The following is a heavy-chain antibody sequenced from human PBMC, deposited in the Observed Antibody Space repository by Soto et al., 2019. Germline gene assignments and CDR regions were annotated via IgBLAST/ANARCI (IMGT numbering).Heavy chain of an antibody. CDR3: AKDSIAAAGTGELDY. J-gene: IGHJ4*02. V-gene: IGHV3-9*01. D-gene: IGHD6-13*01. CDR2: ISWRSGSI. CDR1: GFTFDDYA. Sequence: EVQLVESGGGLVQPGRSLRLSCAASGFTFDDYAMDWVRQAPGKGLEWVSGISWRSGSIAYADSVKGRFTISRDNAKNSLYLQMNSLRVEDTALYYCAKDSIAAAGTGELDYWGQGTLVTVSS.